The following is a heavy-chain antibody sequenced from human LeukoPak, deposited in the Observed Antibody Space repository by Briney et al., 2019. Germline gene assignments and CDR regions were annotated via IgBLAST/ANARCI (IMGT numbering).Heavy chain of an antibody. CDR2: IYYSGST. CDR3: ARQIAAAGRGQYYFDY. J-gene: IGHJ4*02. Sequence: PSETLSLTCAVSGGSISSYYWSWIRQLPGKGLEWIGYIYYSGSTNYNPSLKSRVTVSVDTSKNQFSLKLTSVTAADTAVYYCARQIAAAGRGQYYFDYWGQGTLVTVSS. V-gene: IGHV4-59*01. CDR1: GGSISSYY. D-gene: IGHD6-13*01.